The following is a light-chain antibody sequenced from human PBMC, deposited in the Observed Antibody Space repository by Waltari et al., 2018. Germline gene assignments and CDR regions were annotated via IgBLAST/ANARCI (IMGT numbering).Light chain of an antibody. V-gene: IGKV1-39*01. J-gene: IGKJ4*01. Sequence: DIQLTQSPSSLSASVGDSVTITCRASQSISSYLNWYQQKPGRAPKLLIYAASNLQSGVPSRFSGSGSGTDFTLTITSLQPEDFATYYCQQSYTTPVLTFGGGTKVEIK. CDR1: QSISSY. CDR3: QQSYTTPVLT. CDR2: AAS.